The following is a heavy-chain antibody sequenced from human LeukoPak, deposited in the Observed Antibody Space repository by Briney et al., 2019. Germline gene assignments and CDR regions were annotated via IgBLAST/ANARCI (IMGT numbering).Heavy chain of an antibody. D-gene: IGHD5-18*01. V-gene: IGHV3-20*04. CDR2: INWNGGST. CDR3: ARVGRGYSYGSQFLDY. Sequence: GGSLRLSCAASGFTFDDHGMSWVRQAPGKGLEWVSGINWNGGSTGYADSVKGRFTISRDNAKNSLYLQMNSLRAEDTAVYYCARVGRGYSYGSQFLDYWGQGTLVTVSS. CDR1: GFTFDDHG. J-gene: IGHJ4*02.